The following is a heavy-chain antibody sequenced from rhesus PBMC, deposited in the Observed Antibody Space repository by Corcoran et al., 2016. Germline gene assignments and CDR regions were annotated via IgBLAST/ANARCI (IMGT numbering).Heavy chain of an antibody. J-gene: IGHJ4*01. Sequence: QVQLQESGPGLVKPSETLSLTCAVSGGSSSGGYYWGWIRQHPGKGREWLGNIYGNGASPYSHPSLQLRVPISKDTSKTQFSRKLSSVPAAGTAVYYCARALRQQLVDYWGQGVLVPVSS. D-gene: IGHD6-13*01. CDR3: ARALRQQLVDY. CDR2: IYGNGASP. CDR1: GGSSSGGYY. V-gene: IGHV4S7*01.